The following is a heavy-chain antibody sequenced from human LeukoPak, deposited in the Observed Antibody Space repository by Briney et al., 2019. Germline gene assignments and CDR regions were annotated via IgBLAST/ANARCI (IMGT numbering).Heavy chain of an antibody. CDR1: GFTFSDYY. V-gene: IGHV3-11*05. J-gene: IGHJ3*02. CDR3: ARARGYSGSGSYYVDI. D-gene: IGHD3-10*01. CDR2: ISSSSGYT. Sequence: GGSLRLSCLASGFTFSDYYMSWIRQAPGKGLEWVSYISSSSGYTYYADSAKGRFTISGDNAKNSLYLQMNSLRAEDTAVFYCARARGYSGSGSYYVDIWGQGTMVSVSS.